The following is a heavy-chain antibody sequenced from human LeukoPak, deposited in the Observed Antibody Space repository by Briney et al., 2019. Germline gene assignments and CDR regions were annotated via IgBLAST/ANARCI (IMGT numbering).Heavy chain of an antibody. CDR2: ISSSSSYI. CDR3: ARDNSLCGGDCSYYYYYMDV. J-gene: IGHJ6*03. V-gene: IGHV3-21*01. D-gene: IGHD2-21*02. CDR1: GFTFSSYS. Sequence: GGSLRLSCAASGFTFSSYSMNWVRQAPGKGLEWVSSISSSSSYIYYADSVKGRFTISRDNAKNSLYLQMNSLRAEDTAVYYCARDNSLCGGDCSYYYYYMDVWGKGTTVTISS.